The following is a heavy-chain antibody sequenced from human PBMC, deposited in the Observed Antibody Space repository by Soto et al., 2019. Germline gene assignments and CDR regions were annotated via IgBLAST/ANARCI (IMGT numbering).Heavy chain of an antibody. CDR1: GGSISSSNW. V-gene: IGHV4-4*02. CDR3: VRDYMVRGVMRWFDP. D-gene: IGHD3-10*01. Sequence: QVQLQESGPGLVKPSGTLSLTCAVSGGSISSSNWWSWVRQPPGKGLEWIGEIYHRGSTNYNPSLKSRASRSVDKSKNQFSRKLSSVTAADTAGYYWVRDYMVRGVMRWFDPWGQGTLVTVSS. CDR2: IYHRGST. J-gene: IGHJ5*02.